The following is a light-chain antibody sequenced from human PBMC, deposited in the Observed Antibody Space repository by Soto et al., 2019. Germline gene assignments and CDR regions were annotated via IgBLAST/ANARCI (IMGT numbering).Light chain of an antibody. J-gene: IGKJ3*01. CDR1: QDISNF. V-gene: IGKV1-27*01. CDR3: QKYNRAPFT. Sequence: DIQMTQSPSSLSASVGDRVTITCRASQDISNFLVWFQQKPGKVPTLLIYGAYTLQSGAPSRFSGSGSGTDFTLTISSLQPEDVATYFCQKYNRAPFTFGPGTTVDIK. CDR2: GAY.